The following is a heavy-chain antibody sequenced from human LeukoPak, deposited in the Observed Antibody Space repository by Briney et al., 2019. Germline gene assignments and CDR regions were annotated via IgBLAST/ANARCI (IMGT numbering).Heavy chain of an antibody. V-gene: IGHV4-59*01. CDR2: IYYSGST. J-gene: IGHJ4*02. D-gene: IGHD6-6*01. CDR3: ATFLGSSAY. CDR1: GGSISSYY. Sequence: SETPSLTCTVSGGSISSYYWSWIRQPPGKGLEWIGYIYYSGSTNYNPSLKSRVTISVDTSKNQFSLKLSSVTAADTAVYYCATFLGSSAYWGQGTLVTVSS.